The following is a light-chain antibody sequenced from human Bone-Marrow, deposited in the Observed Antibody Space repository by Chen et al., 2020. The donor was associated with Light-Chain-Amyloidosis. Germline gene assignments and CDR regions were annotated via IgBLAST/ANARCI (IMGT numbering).Light chain of an antibody. CDR2: EVT. Sequence: QSALTQPASVSGSPGQSITISCTGTSSDVGGDNHVSWYQQHPDKAPKLMIYEVTNRPSWFPDRFSGSKSANTASLTISGLQTEDEADYFCSSYTITNTLVFGSGTRVTVL. J-gene: IGLJ1*01. CDR3: SSYTITNTLV. V-gene: IGLV2-14*01. CDR1: SSDVGGDNH.